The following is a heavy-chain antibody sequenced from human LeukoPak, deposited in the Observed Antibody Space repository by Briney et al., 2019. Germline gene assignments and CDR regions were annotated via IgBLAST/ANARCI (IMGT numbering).Heavy chain of an antibody. CDR1: GYTFTSYG. D-gene: IGHD2-8*01. CDR2: ISAYNGNT. V-gene: IGHV1-18*01. J-gene: IGHJ6*03. Sequence: ASVKVSCKASGYTFTSYGISWVRQAPGQGLEWMGWISAYNGNTNYAQKLQGRVTMTTDTSTSTAYMELRSLRSDDTAVYYCARGGCTNGVCYPTLRHYYYYYMDVWGKGTTVTVSS. CDR3: ARGGCTNGVCYPTLRHYYYYYMDV.